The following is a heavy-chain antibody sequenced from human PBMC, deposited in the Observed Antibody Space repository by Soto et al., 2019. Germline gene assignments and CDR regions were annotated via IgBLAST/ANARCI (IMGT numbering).Heavy chain of an antibody. CDR3: ARVRDWFDP. CDR1: VGSFSGYY. V-gene: IGHV4-34*01. J-gene: IGHJ5*02. CDR2: IDHSGYT. Sequence: PSEILSLTWAFYVGSFSGYYWNWIRQPPGKGLEWIGEIDHSGYTNYNPSLKSRVTISVDTSKNQFSLTLTSVTAADTAAYYCARVRDWFDPWGQGTMVTVSS.